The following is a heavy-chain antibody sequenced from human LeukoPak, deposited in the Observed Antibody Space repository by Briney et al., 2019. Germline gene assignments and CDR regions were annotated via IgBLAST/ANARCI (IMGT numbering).Heavy chain of an antibody. CDR1: GGSISSYY. J-gene: IGHJ4*02. D-gene: IGHD3-22*01. CDR3: ARLYYDSSGYPDY. V-gene: IGHV4-4*09. Sequence: SETLSLTCTVSGGSISSYYWSWIRQPPGKGLEWIGYIYTSGSTNYNPSLKSRVTISVDTSKNQFSLKLSSVTAADTAVYYCARLYYDSSGYPDYWGQGTLVTVSS. CDR2: IYTSGST.